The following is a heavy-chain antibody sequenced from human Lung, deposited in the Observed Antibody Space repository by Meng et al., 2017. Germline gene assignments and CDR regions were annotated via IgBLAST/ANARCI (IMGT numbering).Heavy chain of an antibody. CDR2: INHSGST. CDR1: GGSFSDYY. Sequence: QVELPQGGEGWLRPSRTLSLTCVVAGGSFSDYYWSWIRQPPGKGLEWIGEINHSGSTNYNPSLESRATISVDTSQNNLSLKLSSVTAADSAVYYCARGPTTMAHDFDYWGQGTLVTVSS. D-gene: IGHD4-11*01. V-gene: IGHV4-34*01. CDR3: ARGPTTMAHDFDY. J-gene: IGHJ4*02.